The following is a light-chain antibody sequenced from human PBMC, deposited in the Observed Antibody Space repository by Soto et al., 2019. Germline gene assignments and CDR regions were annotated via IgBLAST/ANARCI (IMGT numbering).Light chain of an antibody. CDR2: EVS. CDR1: SSDIGAYSY. J-gene: IGLJ2*01. CDR3: SAYTLSSTVI. V-gene: IGLV2-14*01. Sequence: QSVLTQPASVSGSPGQSITISCSETSSDIGAYSYVSWYQQYPGKVPKLIIYEVSSRPSGVSNRFSGSKSGNTASLTISGVQTDDEADYYCSAYTLSSTVIFGGGTKLTVL.